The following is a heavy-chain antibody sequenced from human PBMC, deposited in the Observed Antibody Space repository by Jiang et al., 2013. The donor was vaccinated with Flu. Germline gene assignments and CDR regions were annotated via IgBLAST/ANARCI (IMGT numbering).Heavy chain of an antibody. V-gene: IGHV1-3*04. D-gene: IGHD3-10*01. CDR3: ARMIYSGSGSFYHWFDP. J-gene: IGHJ5*02. CDR1: GYSLTTYA. CDR2: INTDHGGT. Sequence: AEVKKPGASVTISCKASGYSLTTYAMHWVRLAPGQRLEWLGWINTDHGGTRYSQKFQGRVTFTRDTSANTAYMELNSLTSEDTGVYYCARMIYSGSGSFYHWFDPWGQGTLVTVSS.